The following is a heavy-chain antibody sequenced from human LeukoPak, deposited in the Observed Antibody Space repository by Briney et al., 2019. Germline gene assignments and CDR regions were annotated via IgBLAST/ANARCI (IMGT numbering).Heavy chain of an antibody. V-gene: IGHV4-34*01. J-gene: IGHJ6*03. CDR3: ARGITGTTGARGYYYYYMDV. CDR1: GGSFSGYY. Sequence: PSETLSLTCAVYGGSFSGYYWSWIRQPPGKGLEWIGEINHSGSTNYNPSLKSRVTISVDTSKNQFSLKLSSVTAADTAVYYCARGITGTTGARGYYYYYMDVWGKGTTVTISS. CDR2: INHSGST. D-gene: IGHD1-20*01.